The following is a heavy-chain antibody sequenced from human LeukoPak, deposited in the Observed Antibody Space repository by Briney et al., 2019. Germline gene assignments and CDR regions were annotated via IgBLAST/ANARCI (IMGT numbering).Heavy chain of an antibody. CDR2: ISWNSGSI. CDR1: GFTFDDYA. D-gene: IGHD6-13*01. Sequence: GGSLRLSCAASGFTFDDYAMHWVRQAPGKGLEWVSGISWNSGSIGYADSVKGRFTISRDNAKNSLYLQMNSLRAEDTAVYYCARGAAAATHYWGQGTLVTVSS. CDR3: ARGAAAATHY. V-gene: IGHV3-9*01. J-gene: IGHJ4*02.